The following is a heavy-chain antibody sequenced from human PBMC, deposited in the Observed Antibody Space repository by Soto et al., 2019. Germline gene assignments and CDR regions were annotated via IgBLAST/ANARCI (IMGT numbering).Heavy chain of an antibody. D-gene: IGHD4-4*01. CDR2: IRSKANSYAT. J-gene: IGHJ5*02. CDR1: WFTFSGSA. V-gene: IGHV3-73*01. CDR3: TRHHHDYSPLHWFDP. Sequence: HPGGSLRLSCAASWFTFSGSAMHWVRQASGKGLEWVGRIRSKANSYATAYAASVKGRFTISRDDSKNTAYLQMNSLKTEDTAVYYCTRHHHDYSPLHWFDPWGQGTLVTVSS.